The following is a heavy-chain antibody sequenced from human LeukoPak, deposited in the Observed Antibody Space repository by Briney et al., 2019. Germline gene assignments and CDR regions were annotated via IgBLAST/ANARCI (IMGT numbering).Heavy chain of an antibody. J-gene: IGHJ4*02. CDR2: ISPGGNTI. CDR1: GFAFSSHG. Sequence: GGSLRLSCADSGFAFSSHGMIWVRQAPGRGLEWISYISPGGNTIYYADSVKGRFTISRDNAKNSLSLHMNGLTDEDTAAYHCARVRGPTVTTMYFDYWGQGTLVTVSS. V-gene: IGHV3-48*02. CDR3: ARVRGPTVTTMYFDY. D-gene: IGHD4-17*01.